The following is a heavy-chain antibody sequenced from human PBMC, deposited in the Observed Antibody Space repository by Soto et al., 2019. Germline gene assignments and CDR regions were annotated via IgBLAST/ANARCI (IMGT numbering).Heavy chain of an antibody. J-gene: IGHJ4*02. Sequence: GGSLRLSCAASGFTFSNYYMMWVRQAPGKGLEWVANIKPDGSERHYVDSVKGRFTISRDNAKNSLYLQMDSLRVEDTAVYYCANRHFNWGQGTMVTVSS. CDR3: ANRHFN. CDR2: IKPDGSER. CDR1: GFTFSNYY. V-gene: IGHV3-7*01.